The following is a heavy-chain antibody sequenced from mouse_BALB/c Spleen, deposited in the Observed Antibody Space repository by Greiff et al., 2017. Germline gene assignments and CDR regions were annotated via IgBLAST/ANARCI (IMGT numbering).Heavy chain of an antibody. J-gene: IGHJ1*01. CDR1: GFNFSDYG. CDR3: ARDPSTAARYWYFDV. D-gene: IGHD1-2*01. CDR2: ISNLAYSI. V-gene: IGHV5-15*02. Sequence: EVKLVESGGGLVQPGGSRKLSCAASGFNFSDYGMAWVRQAPGKGPEWVAFISNLAYSIYYADTVTGRCTISRENAKNTLYLEMSSLRSEDTAMYDCARDPSTAARYWYFDVWGAGTTVTVAS.